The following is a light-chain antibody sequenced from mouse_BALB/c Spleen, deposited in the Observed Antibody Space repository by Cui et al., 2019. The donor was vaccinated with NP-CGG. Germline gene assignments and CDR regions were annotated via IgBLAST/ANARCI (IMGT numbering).Light chain of an antibody. Sequence: GVATPESAPTTSPGETVTLTCRSSTGAVTTSNYANWVQEKPDHLFTGLIGGTNNRAPGVPARFSGSLIGDKAALTITGAQTEDEAIYFCVLWYSNHWVFGGGTKLTVL. CDR1: TGAVTTSNY. J-gene: IGLJ1*01. CDR2: GTN. CDR3: VLWYSNHWV. V-gene: IGLV1*01.